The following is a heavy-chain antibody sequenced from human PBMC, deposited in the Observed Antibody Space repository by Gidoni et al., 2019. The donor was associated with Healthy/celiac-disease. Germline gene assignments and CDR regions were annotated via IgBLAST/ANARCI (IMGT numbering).Heavy chain of an antibody. J-gene: IGHJ4*02. CDR2: INPNSGGT. Sequence: QVQLVQSGAEVKKPGASVKVSCKASGYTFTGYYMHWVRQAPGQGLEWMGWINPNSGGTNYAQKFQGRVTMTRDTSSSTAYMELSRLRSDDTAVYYCARAGGSIKYYYDSGVYFDYWGQGTLVTVSS. CDR1: GYTFTGYY. V-gene: IGHV1-2*02. D-gene: IGHD3-22*01. CDR3: ARAGGSIKYYYDSGVYFDY.